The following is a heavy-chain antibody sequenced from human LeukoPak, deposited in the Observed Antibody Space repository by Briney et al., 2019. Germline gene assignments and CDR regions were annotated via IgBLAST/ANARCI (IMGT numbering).Heavy chain of an antibody. CDR3: ARGVPAALRLARWFDP. CDR1: GYTFTSYG. J-gene: IGHJ5*02. Sequence: ASVKVSCKASGYTFTSYGISWVRQAPGQGLEWMGWISACNGNTNYAQKLQGRVTMTTDTSTSTAYMELRSLRSDDTAVYYCARGVPAALRLARWFDPWGQGTLVTVSS. CDR2: ISACNGNT. D-gene: IGHD2-2*02. V-gene: IGHV1-18*01.